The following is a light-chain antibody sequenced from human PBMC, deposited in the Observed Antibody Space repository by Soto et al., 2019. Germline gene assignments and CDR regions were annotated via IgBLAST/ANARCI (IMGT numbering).Light chain of an antibody. CDR2: DAS. CDR3: QQYNHYYS. V-gene: IGKV1-5*01. Sequence: DIQLTQSPSTLSASVGDRVTITCRASQSIDRWLAWYQQKLGKAPELLIHDASSLDSGVPSRFSGSGSGTEFTLTINSLQPDDFATYYCQQYNHYYSFGQGTKVDIK. J-gene: IGKJ2*03. CDR1: QSIDRW.